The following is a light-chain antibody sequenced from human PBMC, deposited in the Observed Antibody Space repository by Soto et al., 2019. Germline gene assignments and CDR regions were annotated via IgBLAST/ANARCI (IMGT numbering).Light chain of an antibody. V-gene: IGKV3-20*01. Sequence: EIVLTQSPGTLSLSPGERATLSCRASQSLSSSYLVWYQQKPGQALRLLIYGASSRATGIPDRFSGSGSGTDFTLTISRLEPEDFAVYYCQQYGSSPRTFGQGTKVDIK. CDR1: QSLSSSY. CDR2: GAS. CDR3: QQYGSSPRT. J-gene: IGKJ1*01.